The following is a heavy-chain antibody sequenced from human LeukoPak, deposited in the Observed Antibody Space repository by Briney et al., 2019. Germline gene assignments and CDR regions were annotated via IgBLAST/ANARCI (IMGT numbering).Heavy chain of an antibody. D-gene: IGHD6-13*01. J-gene: IGHJ3*02. CDR2: IYSGGST. Sequence: GGSLRLSCAASGFTVSSNYMSWVRQAPGKGLEWVSVIYSGGSTYYADSVKGRFAISRDNSKNTLYLQMNSLRAEDTAVYYCARARIAAADDDAFDIWGQGTMVTVSS. V-gene: IGHV3-66*01. CDR3: ARARIAAADDDAFDI. CDR1: GFTVSSNY.